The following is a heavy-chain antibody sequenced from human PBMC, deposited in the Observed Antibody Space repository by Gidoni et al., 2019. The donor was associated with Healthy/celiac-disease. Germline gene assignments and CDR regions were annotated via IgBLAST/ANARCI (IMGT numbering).Heavy chain of an antibody. CDR1: GYSFTSYW. Sequence: EVQLVQSGAEVKKPGESLKISCKGSGYSFTSYWIGWVRQMPGKGLEWMGIIYPGDSDTRYSPSFQGQVTISADKSISTAYLQWSSLKASDTAMYYCARVFWDPRAAAKYNWFDPWGQGTLVTVSS. D-gene: IGHD6-13*01. CDR2: IYPGDSDT. J-gene: IGHJ5*02. CDR3: ARVFWDPRAAAKYNWFDP. V-gene: IGHV5-51*01.